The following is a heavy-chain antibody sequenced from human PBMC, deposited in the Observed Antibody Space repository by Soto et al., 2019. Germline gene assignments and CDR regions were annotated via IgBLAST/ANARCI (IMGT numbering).Heavy chain of an antibody. D-gene: IGHD6-13*01. J-gene: IGHJ4*02. Sequence: GGSLRLSCAASGFTFSSYWMSWVRQAPGKGLEWVANIKQDGSEKYYVDSVKGRFTISRDNAKNSLYLQMNSLRAEDTAVYYCARDRRGYSSSWYDFDYWGQGTLVTVSS. V-gene: IGHV3-7*05. CDR3: ARDRRGYSSSWYDFDY. CDR2: IKQDGSEK. CDR1: GFTFSSYW.